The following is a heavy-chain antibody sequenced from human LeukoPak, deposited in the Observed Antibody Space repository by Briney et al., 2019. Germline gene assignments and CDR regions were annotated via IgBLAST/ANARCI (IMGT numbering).Heavy chain of an antibody. CDR3: ARENAYYYDSSGLGGEDFDI. Sequence: SETLSVTCTVSGGSISSGGYYWSWIRQHPGKGLEWLGYIYYSGSTYYNPSLKSRVTISVDTSKNQFSLKLSSVTAADTAVYYCARENAYYYDSSGLGGEDFDIWGQGTMVTVSS. CDR1: GGSISSGGYY. D-gene: IGHD3-22*01. CDR2: IYYSGST. V-gene: IGHV4-31*03. J-gene: IGHJ3*02.